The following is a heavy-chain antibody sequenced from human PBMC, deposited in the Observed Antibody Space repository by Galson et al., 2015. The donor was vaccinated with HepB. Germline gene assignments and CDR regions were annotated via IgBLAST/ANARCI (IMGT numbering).Heavy chain of an antibody. J-gene: IGHJ5*02. CDR2: INPNGGST. V-gene: IGHV1-46*04. CDR1: GYTFINYY. CDR3: ARGEVDYDHLTGYSYKWFDP. Sequence: SVKVSCKASGYTFINYYIHWVRQAPGQGLEWMAIINPNGGSTRYAQKLQGRITVTRDTSTSTVYMELRNLKPEDTAVYYCARGEVDYDHLTGYSYKWFDPWGQGTLVTVSS. D-gene: IGHD3-9*01.